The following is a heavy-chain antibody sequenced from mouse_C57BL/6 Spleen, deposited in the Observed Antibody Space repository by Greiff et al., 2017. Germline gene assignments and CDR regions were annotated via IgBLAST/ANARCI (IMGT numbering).Heavy chain of an antibody. CDR2: IHPNSGST. CDR1: GYTFTSYW. CDR3: ARDSYYGNYGAMDY. Sequence: VQLQQPGAELVKPGASVKLSCKASGYTFTSYWMHWVKQRPGQGLEWIGMIHPNSGSTNYNEKFKSKATLTVDKSSSTAYMQLSSLTSEDSAVYYCARDSYYGNYGAMDYWGQGTSVTVSS. J-gene: IGHJ4*01. D-gene: IGHD2-10*01. V-gene: IGHV1-64*01.